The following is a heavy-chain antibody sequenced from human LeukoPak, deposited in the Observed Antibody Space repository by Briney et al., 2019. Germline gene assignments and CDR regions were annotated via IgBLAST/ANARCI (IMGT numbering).Heavy chain of an antibody. CDR1: GGSISSYY. Sequence: SETLSLTCTVSGGSISSYYWSWIRQPPGKGLEWIGYIYYSGSTNYNPSLKSRVAMSVDTSKNQFSLKLSSVTAADTAVYYCARDKGIAPAADLDVFDIWGQGTMVTVSS. CDR2: IYYSGST. CDR3: ARDKGIAPAADLDVFDI. V-gene: IGHV4-59*01. D-gene: IGHD6-13*01. J-gene: IGHJ3*02.